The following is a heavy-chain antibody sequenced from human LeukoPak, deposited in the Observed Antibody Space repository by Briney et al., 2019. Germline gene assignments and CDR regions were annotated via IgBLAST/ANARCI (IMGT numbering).Heavy chain of an antibody. CDR3: AREGVRRTVAIGRAFDI. J-gene: IGHJ3*02. D-gene: IGHD4-11*01. V-gene: IGHV1-69*05. Sequence: GASVKVSCKASGGTVSSYAISWVRQAPGQGLEWMGGIIPIFGTTNYAQKFQGRITITTDESTSTAYMELSSLRSEDTAVYYCAREGVRRTVAIGRAFDIWGQGTMVTVSS. CDR1: GGTVSSYA. CDR2: IIPIFGTT.